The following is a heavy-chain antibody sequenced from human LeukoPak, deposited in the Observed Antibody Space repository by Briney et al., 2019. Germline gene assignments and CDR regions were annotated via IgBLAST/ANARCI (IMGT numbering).Heavy chain of an antibody. CDR2: ITSSSSFM. D-gene: IGHD2-2*01. V-gene: IGHV3-21*01. J-gene: IGHJ3*02. CDR3: ARGYCSSSSCYLDAFDI. CDR1: GFTFSTYS. Sequence: GGSLRLSCAASGFTFSTYSMNWVRQAPGKGLKWVSSITSSSSFMYYGDSVKGRFSISRDNAKNSLYLQMNSLRAEDTAVYYCARGYCSSSSCYLDAFDIWGQGTMVTVSS.